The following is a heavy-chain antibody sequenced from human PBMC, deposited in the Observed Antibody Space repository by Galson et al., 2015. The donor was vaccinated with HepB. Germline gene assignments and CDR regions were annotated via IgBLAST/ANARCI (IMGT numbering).Heavy chain of an antibody. CDR3: TRGNPITMIVAEDY. V-gene: IGHV3-49*03. CDR2: IRSKAYGGTT. CDR1: FTFSDYA. Sequence: FTFSDYAMSWFRQAPGKGLEWVGFIRSKAYGGTTEYAASVKGRFTISRDDSKSIAYLQMNSLKTEDTAVYYCTRGNPITMIVAEDYWGQGTLVTVSS. J-gene: IGHJ4*02. D-gene: IGHD3-22*01.